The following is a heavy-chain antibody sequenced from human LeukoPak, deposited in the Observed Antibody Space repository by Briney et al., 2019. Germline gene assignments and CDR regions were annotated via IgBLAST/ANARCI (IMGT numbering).Heavy chain of an antibody. CDR3: ARDVPTMGDFWSGYRKHFDY. V-gene: IGHV1-8*01. J-gene: IGHJ4*02. Sequence: ASVKVSCKASGYTFTSYDINWVRQATGQGLEWMGWMNPNSGNTGSAQRFQGRVTMTRDTSRSTAYMELRSLTSEDTAVYYCARDVPTMGDFWSGYRKHFDYWGQGTLVTVSS. CDR2: MNPNSGNT. CDR1: GYTFTSYD. D-gene: IGHD3-3*01.